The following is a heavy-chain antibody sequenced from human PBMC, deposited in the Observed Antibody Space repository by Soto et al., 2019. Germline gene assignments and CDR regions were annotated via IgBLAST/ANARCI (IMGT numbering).Heavy chain of an antibody. J-gene: IGHJ5*02. CDR1: GYTFIGYY. Sequence: QVQLVQSGAEVKKPGASVKVSCKASGYTFIGYYIHWVRQAPGQGLEWMGRINPRSGDTTYAQKFQGRITMTRDTSIRTAYMERSSLRSDDTGVYYCGRDGVGATPLGWFDPGGQGSLVTFSS. V-gene: IGHV1-2*05. CDR2: INPRSGDT. D-gene: IGHD1-26*01. CDR3: GRDGVGATPLGWFDP.